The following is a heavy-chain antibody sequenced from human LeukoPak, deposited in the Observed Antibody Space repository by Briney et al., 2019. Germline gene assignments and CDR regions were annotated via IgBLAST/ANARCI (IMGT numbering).Heavy chain of an antibody. Sequence: SETLSLTCTVSGFSINSAYYWGWIQQPPGKGKEWIGAINHSGTTYHNPSLKSRVTISVDTSNNQFSLRLSYVTAADTAVYYCARLPRSVFGVDYIDYWGQGTLVTVSS. CDR1: GFSINSAYY. V-gene: IGHV4-38-2*02. CDR2: INHSGTT. J-gene: IGHJ4*02. D-gene: IGHD3-3*01. CDR3: ARLPRSVFGVDYIDY.